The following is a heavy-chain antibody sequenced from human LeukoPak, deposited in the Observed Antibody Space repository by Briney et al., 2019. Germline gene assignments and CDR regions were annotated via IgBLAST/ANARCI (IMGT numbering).Heavy chain of an antibody. CDR1: GHTVSSNY. CDR2: IYSGGST. J-gene: IGHJ6*02. D-gene: IGHD3-10*01. V-gene: IGHV3-66*01. Sequence: PGGPLRLSCAASGHTVSSNYMSWVRQAPGKGLEWVSVIYSGGSTYYADSVKGRFTISRDNSKNTLYLQMNSLRAEDTAVYYCARGPILLPDYYYGMDVWGQGTTVTVSS. CDR3: ARGPILLPDYYYGMDV.